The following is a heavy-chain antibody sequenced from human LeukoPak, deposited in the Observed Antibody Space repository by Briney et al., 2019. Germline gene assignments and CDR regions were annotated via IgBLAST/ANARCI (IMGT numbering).Heavy chain of an antibody. CDR3: ARHGELWLPKTYYFDS. Sequence: PGESLRISCKGSGYSFTSYWISWVRQMPGKGLEWMGRIDPSDSYTNYSPSFQGHVTISADKSISTAYLQWSSLKASDTAMYYCARHGELWLPKTYYFDSWGQGTLVTVSS. CDR1: GYSFTSYW. J-gene: IGHJ4*02. V-gene: IGHV5-10-1*01. D-gene: IGHD5-18*01. CDR2: IDPSDSYT.